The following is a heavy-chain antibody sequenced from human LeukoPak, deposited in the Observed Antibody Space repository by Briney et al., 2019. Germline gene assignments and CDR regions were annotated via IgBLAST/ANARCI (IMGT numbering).Heavy chain of an antibody. CDR1: GFTFTSYG. CDR3: ARVGEYHLLYYFDY. J-gene: IGHJ4*02. V-gene: IGHV1-18*01. D-gene: IGHD2-2*01. CDR2: VSAYNGDT. Sequence: ASVKVSCKASGFTFTSYGISWVRQAPGQRLEWMGWVSAYNGDTKYAQKVQGRVTMTTDTSTSTAYMELRSLRSDDTAVYYCARVGEYHLLYYFDYWGQGTLVTVSS.